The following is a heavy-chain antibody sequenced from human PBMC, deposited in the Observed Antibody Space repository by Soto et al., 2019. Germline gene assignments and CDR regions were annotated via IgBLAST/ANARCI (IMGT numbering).Heavy chain of an antibody. D-gene: IGHD2-15*01. V-gene: IGHV3-21*01. CDR3: ARDVWPARGGGSCYLTARCGMDV. CDR1: GFTFSSYS. J-gene: IGHJ6*02. CDR2: ISSSSSYI. Sequence: EVQLVESGGGLVKPGGSLRLSCAASGFTFSSYSMNWVRQAPGKGLEWVSSISSSSSYIYYADSVKGRFTISRDNAKNSLYLQMNSLRAEDTAVYYCARDVWPARGGGSCYLTARCGMDVWGQGTTVTVSS.